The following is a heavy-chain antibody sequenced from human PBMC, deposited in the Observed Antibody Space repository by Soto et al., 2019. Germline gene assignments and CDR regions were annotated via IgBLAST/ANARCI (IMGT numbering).Heavy chain of an antibody. CDR1: VYTFTRYD. J-gene: IGHJ6*02. D-gene: IGHD1-1*01. CDR3: ARDGERDTGLNFYYYLHGMDA. V-gene: IGHV1-8*01. CDR2: MNPNSGNT. Sequence: ASVKVSCKASVYTFTRYDINCVRPAPGQGLEWMGWMNPNSGNTGYAQKFQGRVTMTRNTSISTAYMDLRSLRSDDTAVYYCARDGERDTGLNFYYYLHGMDAWGQGNRVTVS.